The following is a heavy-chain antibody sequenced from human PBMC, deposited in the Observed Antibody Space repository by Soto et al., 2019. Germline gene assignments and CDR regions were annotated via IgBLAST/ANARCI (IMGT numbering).Heavy chain of an antibody. D-gene: IGHD2-2*01. CDR2: TYYRSKWYN. J-gene: IGHJ5*02. Sequence: SQTLSLTCAISGDSVSSNSAAWNWIRQSPSRGLEWLGRTYYRSKWYNDYAVSVKSRITINPDTSKNQFSLQLNSVTPEDTAVYYCAAIGYCSSTSCLDSVRSNWFDPWGQGTLVTVSS. V-gene: IGHV6-1*01. CDR1: GDSVSSNSAA. CDR3: AAIGYCSSTSCLDSVRSNWFDP.